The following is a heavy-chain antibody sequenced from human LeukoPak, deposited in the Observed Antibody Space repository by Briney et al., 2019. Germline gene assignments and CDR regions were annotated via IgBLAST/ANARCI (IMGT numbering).Heavy chain of an antibody. CDR3: ARAGYDFWSGYSNWFDP. Sequence: PETLSLTCTVSGGSISSYYWSWIRQPAGKGLEWIGRIYTSGSTNYNPSLKSRVTMSVDTSKNQFSLKLSSVTAADTAVYYCARAGYDFWSGYSNWFDPWGQGTLVTVSS. V-gene: IGHV4-4*07. J-gene: IGHJ5*02. CDR1: GGSISSYY. CDR2: IYTSGST. D-gene: IGHD3-3*01.